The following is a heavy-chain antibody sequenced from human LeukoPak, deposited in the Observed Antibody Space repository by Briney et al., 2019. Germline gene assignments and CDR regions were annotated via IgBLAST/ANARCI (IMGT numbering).Heavy chain of an antibody. CDR3: ARGGGGYDSKLRY. Sequence: ASVKVSCKASGYTFTGYYMHWVRQAPGQGLEWMGWINPNSGGTNYAQKFQGWVTMTRDTSISTAYMELSRLRSDDTAAYYCARGGGGYDSKLRYWGQGTLVTVSS. CDR2: INPNSGGT. J-gene: IGHJ4*02. CDR1: GYTFTGYY. D-gene: IGHD5-12*01. V-gene: IGHV1-2*04.